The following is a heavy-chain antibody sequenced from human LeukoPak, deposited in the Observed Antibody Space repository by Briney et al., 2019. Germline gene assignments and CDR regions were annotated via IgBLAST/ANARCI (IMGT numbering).Heavy chain of an antibody. CDR2: IIPIFGTA. Sequence: ASVKVSCKAYGYTFISYDISWVRQAPGQGLEWMGGIIPIFGTANYAQKFQGRVTITADESTSTAYMELSSLRSEDTAVYYCARDLIASAIVGAWNAFDIWGQGTMVTVSS. V-gene: IGHV1-69*13. J-gene: IGHJ3*02. D-gene: IGHD1-26*01. CDR3: ARDLIASAIVGAWNAFDI. CDR1: GYTFISYD.